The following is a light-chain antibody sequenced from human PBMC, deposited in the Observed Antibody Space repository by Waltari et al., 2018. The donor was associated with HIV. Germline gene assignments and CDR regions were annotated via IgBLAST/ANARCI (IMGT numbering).Light chain of an antibody. J-gene: IGLJ2*01. Sequence: QSALTQPVSVSGSPGQSITISCTGTSSDVGGYNYVSWYQHHPGKAPKLMIYEVTNRPAGVSNRFSGSKSGNTASLTLSGLQAEDEADYYCSSYTSSSTLVFGGGTKLTVL. CDR2: EVT. CDR3: SSYTSSSTLV. V-gene: IGLV2-14*01. CDR1: SSDVGGYNY.